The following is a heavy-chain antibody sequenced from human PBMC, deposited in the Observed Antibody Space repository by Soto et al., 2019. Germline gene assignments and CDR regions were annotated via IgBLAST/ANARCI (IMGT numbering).Heavy chain of an antibody. V-gene: IGHV4-39*02. CDR3: AREGPPIRAHNPPEYFQH. CDR2: IYYTGGT. J-gene: IGHJ1*01. CDR1: GDSISTRSNY. Sequence: QMQLQESGPGLVKPSETLSLTCTVSGDSISTRSNYWAWIRQPPGKGLEWIGSIYYTGGTYYNPSLQSRVTRFIDTSKNQFSLNLNSETAADTAVYYCAREGPPIRAHNPPEYFQHWGQGTPVTVSS.